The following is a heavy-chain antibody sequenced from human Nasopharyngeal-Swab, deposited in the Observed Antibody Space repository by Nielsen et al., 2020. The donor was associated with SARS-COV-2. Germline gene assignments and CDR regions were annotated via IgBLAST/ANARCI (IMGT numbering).Heavy chain of an antibody. CDR2: INAYNGNT. J-gene: IGHJ4*02. CDR3: ARVLGFGETGGDY. V-gene: IGHV1-18*01. D-gene: IGHD3-10*01. CDR1: GYTLPNYV. Sequence: SVQVSCKASGYTLPNYVISWVRPAPGQGLEWMGWINAYNGNTNYAQKLQGRVTMTTDTSTSTAYMELRSLRSDDTAVYYCARVLGFGETGGDYWGQGTLVTVSS.